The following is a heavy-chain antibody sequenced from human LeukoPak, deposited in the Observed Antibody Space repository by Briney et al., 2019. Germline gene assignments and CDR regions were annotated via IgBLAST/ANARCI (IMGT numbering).Heavy chain of an antibody. J-gene: IGHJ4*02. V-gene: IGHV3-30*04. CDR1: GFTFSSYA. CDR2: ISYDGSNK. D-gene: IGHD1-26*01. Sequence: GRSLRLSCAASGFTFSSYAMHWVRQAPGKGLEWVAVISYDGSNKYYADSVKGRFTISRDNSKNTLYLQMNSLRAEDTAVYYCARGGYSGSCYELGYWGQGTLVTVSS. CDR3: ARGGYSGSCYELGY.